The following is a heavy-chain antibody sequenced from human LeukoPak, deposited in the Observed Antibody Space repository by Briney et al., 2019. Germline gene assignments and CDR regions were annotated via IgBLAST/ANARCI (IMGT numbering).Heavy chain of an antibody. CDR1: GFTFSSYA. J-gene: IGHJ4*02. CDR3: ARERAVAGIDY. V-gene: IGHV3-66*01. D-gene: IGHD6-19*01. CDR2: IFSGGST. Sequence: GGSLRLSCAASGFTFSSYAMSWVRQAPGKGLEWVSVIFSGGSTYYADSVKGRFTISRDNSKNTLYLQMNSLRAEDTAVYYCARERAVAGIDYWGQGTLVTVSS.